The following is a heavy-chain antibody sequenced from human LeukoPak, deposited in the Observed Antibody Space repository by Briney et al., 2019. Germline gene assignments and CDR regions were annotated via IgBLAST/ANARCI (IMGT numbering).Heavy chain of an antibody. CDR3: AKESLGYFDY. CDR1: GFTFSNYA. D-gene: IGHD7-27*01. CDR2: ISSNGGNR. J-gene: IGHJ4*02. Sequence: GGSLRLSCSASGFTFSNYAMHWVRQAPGKGLEYVPSISSNGGNRFYGDSVKGRFTISRDNSMNTLYLQMNSLRAEDTAVYYCAKESLGYFDYWGQGTLVIVSS. V-gene: IGHV3-64*04.